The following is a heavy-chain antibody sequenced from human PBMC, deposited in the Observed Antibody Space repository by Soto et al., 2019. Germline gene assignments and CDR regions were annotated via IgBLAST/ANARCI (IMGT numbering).Heavy chain of an antibody. CDR2: IIPIFGTA. CDR1: GGTFSSYA. D-gene: IGHD3-10*02. Sequence: QVQLVQSGAEVKKPGSSVKVSCKASGGTFSSYAISWVRQAPGKGLEWMGGIIPIFGTANYAQKFQGRVTITADESTSTAYVELSSLISEDTAVYYCARDQDVSHYHGMDVWGQGTTGTVS. V-gene: IGHV1-69*12. J-gene: IGHJ6*02. CDR3: ARDQDVSHYHGMDV.